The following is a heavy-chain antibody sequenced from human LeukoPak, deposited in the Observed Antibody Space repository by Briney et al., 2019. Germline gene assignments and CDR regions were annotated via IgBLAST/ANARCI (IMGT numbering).Heavy chain of an antibody. Sequence: GGSLRLSCAASGFTFSDYYMSWIRQAPGKGLEWVSYISSSSSTIYYADSVKGRFTISRDNAKNSLYLQMNSLRAEDTAVYYCARDHPNYYDSSGYYYYGMDVWGQGTTVTVSS. CDR2: ISSSSSTI. J-gene: IGHJ6*02. CDR3: ARDHPNYYDSSGYYYYGMDV. D-gene: IGHD3-22*01. CDR1: GFTFSDYY. V-gene: IGHV3-11*01.